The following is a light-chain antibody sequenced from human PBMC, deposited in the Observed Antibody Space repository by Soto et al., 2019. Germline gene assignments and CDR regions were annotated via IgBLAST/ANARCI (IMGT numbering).Light chain of an antibody. J-gene: IGLJ1*01. CDR1: SSDIGAYNF. CDR3: TSYRSATTPPFV. CDR2: EVA. Sequence: QSALTQPASVSGSPGQSITISCTGTSSDIGAYNFVSWYQHHPGKAPKLLIYEVAYRPSGISNRFSGSKSANTATLTISGLRVEDEADYFCTSYRSATTPPFVFGSGTKLTVL. V-gene: IGLV2-14*01.